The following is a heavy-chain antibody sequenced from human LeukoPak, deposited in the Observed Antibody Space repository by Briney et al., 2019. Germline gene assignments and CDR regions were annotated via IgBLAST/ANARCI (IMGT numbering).Heavy chain of an antibody. CDR1: GFTFSSYG. V-gene: IGHV3-30*03. J-gene: IGHJ4*02. CDR3: AREGYDILTGYPFFDY. Sequence: GGSLRLSCAASGFTFSSYGMHWVRQAPGKGLQWVAVISYDGNNKYYADSVKGRFTISRDNSKNTLDLQMNSLRAEDTAVYYCAREGYDILTGYPFFDYWGQGTLVTVSS. D-gene: IGHD3-9*01. CDR2: ISYDGNNK.